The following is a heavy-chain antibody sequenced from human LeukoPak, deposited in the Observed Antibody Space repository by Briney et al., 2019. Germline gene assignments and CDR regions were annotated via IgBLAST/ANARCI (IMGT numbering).Heavy chain of an antibody. CDR2: ISYDGSNK. D-gene: IGHD1-26*01. CDR3: AKDRGSYYEGAFDI. Sequence: GGSLRLSCAASGFTFSSYGMHWVRQAPGKGLEWVAVISYDGSNKYYADSVKGRFTISRDNSKNTLYLQMNSLRAEDTAVYYCAKDRGSYYEGAFDIWGQGTMVTVSS. V-gene: IGHV3-30*18. CDR1: GFTFSSYG. J-gene: IGHJ3*02.